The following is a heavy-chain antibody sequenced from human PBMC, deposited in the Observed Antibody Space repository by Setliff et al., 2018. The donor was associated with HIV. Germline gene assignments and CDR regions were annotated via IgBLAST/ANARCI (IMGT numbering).Heavy chain of an antibody. Sequence: PGESLKISCTASGFTFIDYALNWVRQAPGKGLEWVSSISSSGSYIYYAESVKGQFTISRDNSLYLQMDSLRAEDTAVYYCARSRSTRDAFDIWGQGTMVTVS. CDR3: ARSRSTRDAFDI. J-gene: IGHJ3*02. CDR2: ISSSGSYI. CDR1: GFTFIDYA. V-gene: IGHV3-21*01. D-gene: IGHD2-2*01.